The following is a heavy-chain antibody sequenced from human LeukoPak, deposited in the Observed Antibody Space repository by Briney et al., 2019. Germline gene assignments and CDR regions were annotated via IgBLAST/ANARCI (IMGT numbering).Heavy chain of an antibody. V-gene: IGHV4-30-4*01. Sequence: KTSETLSLTCTVSGGSISSGDYYWSWIRQRPGKGLEWIGYIYYSGSTYYNPSLKSRVTISVDTSKNQFSLKLSSVTAADTAVYYCAAAPRVITSGGVIVDNWYFDLWGRGTLVTVSS. J-gene: IGHJ2*01. CDR1: GGSISSGDYY. CDR3: AAAPRVITSGGVIVDNWYFDL. CDR2: IYYSGST. D-gene: IGHD3-16*02.